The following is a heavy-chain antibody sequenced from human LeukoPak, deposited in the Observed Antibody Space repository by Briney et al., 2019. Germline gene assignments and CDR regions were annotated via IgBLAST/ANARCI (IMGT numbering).Heavy chain of an antibody. CDR2: IYWNDDK. CDR1: GFSLSRGVG. CDR3: ARENNWNYGY. J-gene: IGHJ4*02. D-gene: IGHD1-7*01. Sequence: SGPTLVKPTQPLTLTFTFSGFSLSRGVGVGWIRQPPGKALEWLALIYWNDDKCYSPSLKSRLTITKDTSKNQVVLTMTNMDPADTATYFCARENNWNYGYWGQGTLVTVSS. V-gene: IGHV2-5*01.